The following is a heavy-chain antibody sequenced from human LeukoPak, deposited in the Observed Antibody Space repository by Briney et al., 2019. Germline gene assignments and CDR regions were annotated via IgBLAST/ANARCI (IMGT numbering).Heavy chain of an antibody. D-gene: IGHD6-19*01. Sequence: ASVKVSCKASGYTFTSYGISWVRQAPGQGLEWMGWISAYNGNTTYAQKFQGRVTMTTDTSTSTAYMELRSLKSDDTAVHYCARVFTISSGWYRSFDYWGQGTLVTVSS. CDR2: ISAYNGNT. V-gene: IGHV1-18*01. CDR3: ARVFTISSGWYRSFDY. CDR1: GYTFTSYG. J-gene: IGHJ4*02.